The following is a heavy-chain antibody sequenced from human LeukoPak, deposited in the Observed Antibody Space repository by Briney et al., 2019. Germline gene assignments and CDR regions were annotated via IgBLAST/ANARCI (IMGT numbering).Heavy chain of an antibody. V-gene: IGHV4-59*01. J-gene: IGHJ2*01. D-gene: IGHD5-18*01. Sequence: SSETLSLTCTVSGGSLSSYYWSWFRQTPGKGPEWIGYIYYSGSNKYNPSLRSRVTIAVDRSKNQFSLKLNSVTAADTAVYYCARYWGVQLWPHWYFDLWGRGSLVTVSS. CDR1: GGSLSSYY. CDR3: ARYWGVQLWPHWYFDL. CDR2: IYYSGSN.